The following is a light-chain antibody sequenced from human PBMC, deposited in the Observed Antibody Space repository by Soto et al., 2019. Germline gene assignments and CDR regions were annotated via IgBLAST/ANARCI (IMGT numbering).Light chain of an antibody. Sequence: IQMTQSPSSLSASVGDRVTMSCRASQGIRNDLAWYQQKAGLAPKLLIYAASSLQSGVPSRFSGSGSGTDFTLTISSLQPEDFATYYCQQSYSTPWTFGQGTKVDIK. V-gene: IGKV1-39*01. J-gene: IGKJ1*01. CDR1: QGIRND. CDR3: QQSYSTPWT. CDR2: AAS.